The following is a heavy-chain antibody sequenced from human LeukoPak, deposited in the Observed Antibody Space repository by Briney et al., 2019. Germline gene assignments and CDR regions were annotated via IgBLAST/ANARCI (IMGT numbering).Heavy chain of an antibody. V-gene: IGHV4-30-2*01. CDR3: ASGWYSDRLFDY. J-gene: IGHJ4*02. CDR2: IYHSGST. D-gene: IGHD6-19*01. CDR1: GGSISSGGYS. Sequence: SETLSLTCAVSGGSISSGGYSWSWIRQPPGKGLEWIGYIYHSGSTYYNPSLKSRVTISVDRSKNQFSLKLSSVTAADTAVYYCASGWYSDRLFDYWGQGTLVTVSS.